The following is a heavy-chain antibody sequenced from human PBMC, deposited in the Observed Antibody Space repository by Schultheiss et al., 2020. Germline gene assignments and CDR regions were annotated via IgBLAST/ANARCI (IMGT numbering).Heavy chain of an antibody. Sequence: SLKISCAASGFTFDDYAMHWVRQAPGKGLEWVSGISWNSGSIGYADSVKGRFTISRDNAKNSLYLQMNSLRAEDTALYYCAKDQNYDSSGYFDYWGQGTLVTVSS. CDR3: AKDQNYDSSGYFDY. D-gene: IGHD3-22*01. CDR1: GFTFDDYA. J-gene: IGHJ4*02. CDR2: ISWNSGSI. V-gene: IGHV3-9*01.